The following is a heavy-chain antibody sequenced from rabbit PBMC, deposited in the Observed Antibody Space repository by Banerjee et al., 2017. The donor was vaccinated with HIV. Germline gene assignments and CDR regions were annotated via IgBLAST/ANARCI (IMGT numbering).Heavy chain of an antibody. CDR2: ITYGGSA. Sequence: QEQLVESGGGLVQPGGSLKLSCKASGFDFSSYGVSWVRQAPGKGLEWIGYITYGGSAYYASWVKGRFTISRDNAQNTVSLQLNSLTAADTATYFCAKGVYVGYIYGTVYFNLWGQGTLVTVS. V-gene: IGHV1S47*01. D-gene: IGHD6-1*01. J-gene: IGHJ4*01. CDR1: GFDFSSYG. CDR3: AKGVYVGYIYGTVYFNL.